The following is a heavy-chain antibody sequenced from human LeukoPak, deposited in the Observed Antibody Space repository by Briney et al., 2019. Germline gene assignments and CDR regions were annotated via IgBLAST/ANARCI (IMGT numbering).Heavy chain of an antibody. CDR2: IYYSGNT. Sequence: PSETLSLTCSISGGPISSYYWSWIRQPPGKGLEWIGYIYYSGNTNYSPSLKSRVTISVDTSKKQFSLKLSSVTAADTAVYYCARSAIAVAGLLDYWGQGTLVTVSS. CDR3: ARSAIAVAGLLDY. D-gene: IGHD6-19*01. J-gene: IGHJ4*02. CDR1: GGPISSYY. V-gene: IGHV4-59*01.